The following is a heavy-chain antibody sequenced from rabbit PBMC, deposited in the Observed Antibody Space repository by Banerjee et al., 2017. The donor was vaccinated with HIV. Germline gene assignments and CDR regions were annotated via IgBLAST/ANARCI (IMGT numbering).Heavy chain of an antibody. CDR1: GFSFSNKYV. CDR3: ARDGGYADYGYALNL. D-gene: IGHD6-1*01. Sequence: QEQLVESGGGLVQPEGSLTLTCTASGFSFSNKYVMCWVRQAPGKGLEWIACINTSSGNTVYASWAKGLFTISKTTSTTVTLQMTSLTAAGTATYFCARDGGYADYGYALNLWCPGALVTVS. CDR2: INTSSGNT. J-gene: IGHJ4*01. V-gene: IGHV1S45*01.